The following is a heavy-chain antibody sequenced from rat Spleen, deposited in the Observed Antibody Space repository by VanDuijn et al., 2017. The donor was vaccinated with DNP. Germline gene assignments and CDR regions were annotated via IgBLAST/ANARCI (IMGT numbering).Heavy chain of an antibody. CDR1: GFTFSTAW. CDR2: IKAKSNNYAT. Sequence: EVQLVESGGGLVQPGNSLKLSCATSGFTFSTAWMYWYRQFPEKRLEWVARIKAKSNNYATDYTESVKGRFTISRDDSISSIYLQVNNLKEEDTAIYYWAWPRNWGQGVMVTVSS. J-gene: IGHJ2*01. CDR3: AWPRN. V-gene: IGHV6-6*01.